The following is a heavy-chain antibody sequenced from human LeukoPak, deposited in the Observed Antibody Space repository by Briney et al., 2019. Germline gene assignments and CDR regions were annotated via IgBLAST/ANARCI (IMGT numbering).Heavy chain of an antibody. D-gene: IGHD5-12*01. V-gene: IGHV1-2*02. J-gene: IGHJ5*02. CDR3: ARGAVATIRDLNWFDP. CDR2: INPNSGGT. CDR1: GYTFTGYY. Sequence: ASVKVSCKASGYTFTGYYMHWVRQAPGQGLEWMGWINPNSGGTNYAQKFQGRVTMTRDTSISTAYMELSSLKSDDTAVYYCARGAVATIRDLNWFDPWGQGTLVTVSS.